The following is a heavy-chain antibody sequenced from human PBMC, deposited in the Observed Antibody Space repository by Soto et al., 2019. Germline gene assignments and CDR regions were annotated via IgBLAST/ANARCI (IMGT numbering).Heavy chain of an antibody. CDR1: GGTFSSYT. J-gene: IGHJ4*02. D-gene: IGHD2-21*02. V-gene: IGHV1-69*02. Sequence: QVQLVQSGAEVKKPGSSVKVSCKASGGTFSSYTISWVRQAPGQGLEWMGRIIPILGIANYAQKFQGRVTITADKSTSTAYMELSSLRSEDTDVYYCARDAGLAYCGGDCYSWGQGTLVTVSS. CDR2: IIPILGIA. CDR3: ARDAGLAYCGGDCYS.